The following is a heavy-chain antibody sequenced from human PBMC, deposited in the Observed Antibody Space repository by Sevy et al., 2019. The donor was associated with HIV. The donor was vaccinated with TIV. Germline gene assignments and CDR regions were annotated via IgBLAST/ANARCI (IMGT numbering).Heavy chain of an antibody. J-gene: IGHJ4*01. D-gene: IGHD6-19*01. CDR3: SRPDLSGWYFDF. Sequence: GGSLRLSCVASGFTFSSYSMNWVRQAPGKGLEWVSYISSSSDSSRTLYYADSVKDRFRISRDNAKNSVQLQMTSLRVEDRAVYYCSRPDLSGWYFDFWGHGTLVTVSS. CDR1: GFTFSSYS. CDR2: ISSSSDSSRTL. V-gene: IGHV3-48*01.